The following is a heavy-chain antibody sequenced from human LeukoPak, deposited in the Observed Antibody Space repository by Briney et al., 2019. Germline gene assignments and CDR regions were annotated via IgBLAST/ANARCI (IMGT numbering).Heavy chain of an antibody. CDR2: IYYSGST. CDR1: GGSISSSSYY. J-gene: IGHJ4*02. Sequence: SETLSLTCTVSGGSISSSSYYWGWIRQPPGKGLEWIGSIYYSGSTYYNPSLKSRVTISVDTSKNQFSLKLSSVTAADTAVYYCARDQLGATYYFDYWGQGTLVTVSS. V-gene: IGHV4-39*07. D-gene: IGHD1-1*01. CDR3: ARDQLGATYYFDY.